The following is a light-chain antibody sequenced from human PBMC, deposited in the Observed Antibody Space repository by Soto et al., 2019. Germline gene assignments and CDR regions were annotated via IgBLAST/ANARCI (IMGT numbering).Light chain of an antibody. Sequence: QAVVTQEPSLTVSPGGTVTLTCASSTGAVTSGYYPNWFQQKPGQAPRTLIYSTSNKNSWTPARFSGSLLGGKAALTLSGVQPEDEAEYYCLIYDGGAQVFGGGTKVTVL. CDR3: LIYDGGAQV. CDR1: TGAVTSGYY. CDR2: STS. V-gene: IGLV7-43*01. J-gene: IGLJ2*01.